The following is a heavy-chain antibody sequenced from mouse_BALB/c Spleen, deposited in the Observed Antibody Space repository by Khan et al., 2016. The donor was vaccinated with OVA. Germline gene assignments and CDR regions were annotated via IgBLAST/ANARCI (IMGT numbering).Heavy chain of an antibody. CDR1: GYTFSNYW. CDR2: ILPGTGST. CDR3: APTWFWFVY. V-gene: IGHV1-9*01. Sequence: QVQLKQSGAELMKPGASVKISCKATGYTFSNYWIEWVKQRPGHGLEWVGEILPGTGSTNYNENLKGKATFTADTSYNTAYMQLSSLTSEDSAFYFCAPTWFWFVYWGQGTLVTVSA. D-gene: IGHD2-2*01. J-gene: IGHJ3*01.